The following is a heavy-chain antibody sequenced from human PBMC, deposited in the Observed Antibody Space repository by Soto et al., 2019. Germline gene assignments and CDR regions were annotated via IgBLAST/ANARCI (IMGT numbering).Heavy chain of an antibody. CDR1: GGSFSPNW. CDR3: ARGERQQQRDS. V-gene: IGHV4-4*02. Sequence: SETLSLTCTVFGGSFSPNWWSWVRQPPGKGLEWIGEIYHTGSTNYNPSLKSRVLISVDKSQNQFFLKLTSVTAADTAVYFCARGERQQQRDSWGQGTLVTVSS. J-gene: IGHJ4*02. CDR2: IYHTGST. D-gene: IGHD6-13*01.